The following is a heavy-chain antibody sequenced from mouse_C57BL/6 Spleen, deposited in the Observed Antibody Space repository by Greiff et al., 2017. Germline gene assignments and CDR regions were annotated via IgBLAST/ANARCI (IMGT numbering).Heavy chain of an antibody. CDR3: ARWVITTVVATGPCAY. CDR2: IYPGSGST. J-gene: IGHJ3*01. V-gene: IGHV1-55*01. Sequence: QVQLQQPGAELVKPGASVKMSCKASGYTFTSYWITWVKQRPGQGLEWIGDIYPGSGSTNYNEKFKSKATLTVDTSSSTAYMQLSSLTSEDSAVYYCARWVITTVVATGPCAYWGQGTLVTVSA. D-gene: IGHD1-1*01. CDR1: GYTFTSYW.